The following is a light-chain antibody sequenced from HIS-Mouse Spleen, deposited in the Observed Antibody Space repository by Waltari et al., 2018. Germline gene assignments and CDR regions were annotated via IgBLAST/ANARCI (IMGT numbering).Light chain of an antibody. CDR1: QSISSW. Sequence: DIQMTQSPSTLSASVGDRVTITCRASQSISSWLAWYQQKPGKAPKLLIYKSSSLESWVPSRFSGSGSGTEFTLNISSLQPDDFATYYCQQYNSYSTFGQGTKLEIK. CDR2: KSS. CDR3: QQYNSYST. V-gene: IGKV1-5*03. J-gene: IGKJ2*01.